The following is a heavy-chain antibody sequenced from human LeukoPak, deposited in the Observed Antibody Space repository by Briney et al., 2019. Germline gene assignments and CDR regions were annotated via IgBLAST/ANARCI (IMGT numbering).Heavy chain of an antibody. CDR1: GYTFTNYY. CDR3: ARAPTRFLEWLLIY. CDR2: INPSGGST. Sequence: ASVKVSCKASGYTFTNYYMHWVRQAPGQGLEWMGIINPSGGSTNYAQKFQGRVTITADKSTSTAYMELSSLRSEDTAVYYCARAPTRFLEWLLIYWGQGTLVTVSS. J-gene: IGHJ4*02. V-gene: IGHV1-46*01. D-gene: IGHD3-3*01.